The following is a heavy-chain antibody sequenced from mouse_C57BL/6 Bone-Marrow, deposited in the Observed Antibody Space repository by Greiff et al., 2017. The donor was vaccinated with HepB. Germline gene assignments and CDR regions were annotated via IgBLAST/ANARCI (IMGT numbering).Heavy chain of an antibody. D-gene: IGHD2-5*01. J-gene: IGHJ1*03. CDR3: ARGANGVWYSNSWYFDV. CDR2: IDPANGNT. V-gene: IGHV14-3*01. CDR1: GFNIKNTY. Sequence: EVQVVESVAELVRPGASVKLSCTTSGFNIKNTYMHWVKQRPEQGLEWIGRIDPANGNTKYAPKFQGKATITADTSSNTAYLQLSSLTSEDTAIYYCARGANGVWYSNSWYFDVWGTGTTVTVSS.